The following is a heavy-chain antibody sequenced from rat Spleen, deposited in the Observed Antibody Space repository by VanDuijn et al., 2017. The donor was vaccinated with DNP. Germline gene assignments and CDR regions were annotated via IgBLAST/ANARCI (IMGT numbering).Heavy chain of an antibody. Sequence: EVLLQESGPGLVKPSQSLSLTCSVTGFSITNNFKWTWIRKFPGNKLEWMGYVTNAGNTDYNPSLKSRISITTNTSKNQFFLQVNSMTTEDTATYYCAIQLGVFDYWGQGVMVTVSS. CDR3: AIQLGVFDY. CDR2: VTNAGNT. D-gene: IGHD4-4*01. V-gene: IGHV3-3*01. J-gene: IGHJ2*01. CDR1: GFSITNNFK.